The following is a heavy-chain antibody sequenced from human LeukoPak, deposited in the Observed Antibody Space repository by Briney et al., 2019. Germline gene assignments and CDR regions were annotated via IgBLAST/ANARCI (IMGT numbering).Heavy chain of an antibody. CDR1: GFTVNSNY. V-gene: IGHV3-53*01. Sequence: GGSLRLSCAVSGFTVNSNYMSWVRQAPGKGLEWVSVIYSGGSTYYADSVKGRFTISRDNSKNTLYLQMNSLRAEDTAVYYCARAYNKAYDYWGQGTLVTVSS. D-gene: IGHD5-24*01. CDR3: ARAYNKAYDY. CDR2: IYSGGST. J-gene: IGHJ4*02.